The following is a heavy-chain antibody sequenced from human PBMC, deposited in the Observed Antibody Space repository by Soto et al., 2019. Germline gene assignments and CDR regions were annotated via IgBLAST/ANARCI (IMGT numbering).Heavy chain of an antibody. J-gene: IGHJ4*02. CDR1: GYTFTSYG. CDR3: AGGYSGGYFDH. V-gene: IGHV1-18*01. CDR2: ISGYKGNT. D-gene: IGHD1-26*01. Sequence: QVQLVQSGAEVKKPGASVKVSCKASGYTFTSYGISWVRQAPGQGLEWMGGISGYKGNTNYAQKLQGRVTMTTDTPPSTASMDLRGMGSADTAVDSWAGGYSGGYFDHWCKGTLVTVAS.